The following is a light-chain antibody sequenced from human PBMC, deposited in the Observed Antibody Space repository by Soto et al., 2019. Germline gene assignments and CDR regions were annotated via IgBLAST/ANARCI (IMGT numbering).Light chain of an antibody. CDR1: QDISNY. Sequence: DIQMTQSPSSLSASVGDRVTITCQASQDISNYLNWYQQKPGKAPKLLIYLASNLETGVPSRFSGSGSGTDFIFIISSLQPEDVATYYCQQYDDLPITFGQGTRLEIK. V-gene: IGKV1-33*01. CDR2: LAS. J-gene: IGKJ5*01. CDR3: QQYDDLPIT.